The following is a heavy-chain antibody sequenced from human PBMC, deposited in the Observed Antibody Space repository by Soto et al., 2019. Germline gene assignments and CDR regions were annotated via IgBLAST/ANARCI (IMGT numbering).Heavy chain of an antibody. D-gene: IGHD3-9*01. J-gene: IGHJ5*01. CDR3: ARGTSLRFFDWPDS. Sequence: SLRLSCAASGFTFTDYAMHWVRQAPGKGLEWVTSISYDGGNKYYAASVKGRFTFSRDNSKNTVYLQMTSLRLEDTAVYYCARGTSLRFFDWPDSWGHGTLATVSS. CDR2: ISYDGGNK. CDR1: GFTFTDYA. V-gene: IGHV3-30-3*01.